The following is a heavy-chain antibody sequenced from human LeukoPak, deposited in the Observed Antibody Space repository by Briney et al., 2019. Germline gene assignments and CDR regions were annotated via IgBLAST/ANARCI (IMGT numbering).Heavy chain of an antibody. CDR2: ILGNGGTT. CDR3: AKDAVAPGSGGDFFDY. Sequence: PGGSLRLSCAASGFTFSSFVMSWVRQAPGKGLEWVSAILGNGGTTHSADSVKGRFTISRDNSRNTLYLQMNNLRAEDTAVYYCAKDAVAPGSGGDFFDYWGQGTLVTDSS. D-gene: IGHD3-10*01. J-gene: IGHJ4*02. CDR1: GFTFSSFV. V-gene: IGHV3-23*01.